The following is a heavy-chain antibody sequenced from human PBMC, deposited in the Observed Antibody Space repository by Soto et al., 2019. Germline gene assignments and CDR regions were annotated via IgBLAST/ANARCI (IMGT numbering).Heavy chain of an antibody. CDR1: GGSISSGGYY. Sequence: PSETLSLTCTVSGGSISSGGYYWSWIRQHPGKGLEWIGYIYYSGSTYYNPSLKSRVTISVDTPKNQFSLKLSSVTAADTAVYYCARVPNTPGYCSSTSCVATWFDPWGQGTLVPVSS. CDR3: ARVPNTPGYCSSTSCVATWFDP. V-gene: IGHV4-31*03. J-gene: IGHJ5*02. D-gene: IGHD2-2*03. CDR2: IYYSGST.